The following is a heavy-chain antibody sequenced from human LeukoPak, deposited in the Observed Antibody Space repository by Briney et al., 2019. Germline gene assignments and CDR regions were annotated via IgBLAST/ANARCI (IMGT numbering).Heavy chain of an antibody. Sequence: PGGSLRLSCAASGFTFSSNYMSWVRQAPGKGLEWVSVIYSGGSTYYADSVKGRFTISRDNSKNTLYLQMNSLRAEDTAVYYCARLGYYDSSGYRFDYWGQGTLVTVSS. V-gene: IGHV3-66*04. CDR3: ARLGYYDSSGYRFDY. CDR1: GFTFSSNY. CDR2: IYSGGST. D-gene: IGHD3-22*01. J-gene: IGHJ4*02.